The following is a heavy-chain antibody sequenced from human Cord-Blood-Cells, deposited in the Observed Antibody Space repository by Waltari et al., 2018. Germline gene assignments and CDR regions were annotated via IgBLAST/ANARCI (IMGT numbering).Heavy chain of an antibody. J-gene: IGHJ3*02. CDR1: GGSFSGYY. D-gene: IGHD2-15*01. CDR3: ARVHCSGGSCYDAFDI. V-gene: IGHV4-34*01. Sequence: QVQLQQWGAGLLKPSETLSLTCAVYGGSFSGYYWSCIRQPPGKGLEWIGEINHSGSTHYNPSLKSRVTISVDTSKNQFSLKLSSVTAADTAVYYCARVHCSGGSCYDAFDIWGQGTMVTVSS. CDR2: INHSGST.